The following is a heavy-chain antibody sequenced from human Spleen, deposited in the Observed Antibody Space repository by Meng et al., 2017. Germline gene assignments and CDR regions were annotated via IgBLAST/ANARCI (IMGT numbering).Heavy chain of an antibody. V-gene: IGHV4-31*03. CDR1: GGSISSGGYQ. CDR2: IYHTGST. D-gene: IGHD4-11*01. J-gene: IGHJ4*02. CDR3: ARGPTTMAHDFDY. Sequence: QVQLQESGPGLVKPSQTLSLTCTVSGGSISSGGYQWTWFRQHPGKGLEWIGNIYHTGSTYYNPSLKSRVTISVDTSRNNLSLKLSSVTAADSAVYYCARGPTTMAHDFDYWGQGTLVTVSS.